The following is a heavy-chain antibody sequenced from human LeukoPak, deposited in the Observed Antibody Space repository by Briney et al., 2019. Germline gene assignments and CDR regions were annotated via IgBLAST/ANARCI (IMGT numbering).Heavy chain of an antibody. CDR2: INQDGSEM. D-gene: IGHD3-10*01. V-gene: IGHV3-7*01. J-gene: IGHJ4*02. CDR3: ARDPSHLWFGGLSYYFDY. CDR1: GFTFSRYW. Sequence: GGSLRLSCVASGFTFSRYWMSWVRQAPGKGLEWVANINQDGSEMYFVDSVRGRFTVSRDNAKNSLYLQMNSLRADDTAVYYCARDPSHLWFGGLSYYFDYWGQGTLVTVSS.